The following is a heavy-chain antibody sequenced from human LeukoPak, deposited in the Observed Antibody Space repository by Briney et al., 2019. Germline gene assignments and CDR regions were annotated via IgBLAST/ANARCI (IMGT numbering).Heavy chain of an antibody. Sequence: GGSLRLSCSASGFTFSTYWMSWVRQAPGKGLEWVSAISGSGGSTYYADSVKGRFTISRDNSKNTLYLQMNSLRAEDTAVYYCARHSSSWYFAFDIWGQGTMVTVSS. J-gene: IGHJ3*02. CDR3: ARHSSSWYFAFDI. CDR1: GFTFSTYW. CDR2: ISGSGGST. V-gene: IGHV3-23*01. D-gene: IGHD6-13*01.